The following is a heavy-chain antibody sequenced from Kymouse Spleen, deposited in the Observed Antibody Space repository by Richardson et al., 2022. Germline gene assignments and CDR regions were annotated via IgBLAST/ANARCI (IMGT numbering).Heavy chain of an antibody. J-gene: IGHJ4*02. CDR3: ARGDSSSSPFDY. D-gene: IGHD6-6*01. Sequence: QLQLQESGPGLVKPSETLSLTCTVSGGSISSSSYYWGWIRQPPGKGLEWIGSIYYSGSTYYNPSLKSRVTISVDTSKNQFSLKLSSVTAADTAVYYCARGDSSSSPFDYWGQGTLVTVSS. CDR1: GGSISSSSYY. V-gene: IGHV4-39*01. CDR2: IYYSGST.